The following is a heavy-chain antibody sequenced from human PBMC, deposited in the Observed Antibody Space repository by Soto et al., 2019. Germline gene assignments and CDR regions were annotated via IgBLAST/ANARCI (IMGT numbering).Heavy chain of an antibody. D-gene: IGHD5-18*01. CDR2: VSSTSGYI. J-gene: IGHJ4*02. V-gene: IGHV3-21*01. Sequence: LSLSCAVFGFTFSNYKMSWVRQAPGKGLEWVSSVSSTSGYIYYGDSVKGRFTISRDNAKNSLYLQMNSLRAEDTAVYYCARANVDTSVVNEYYFDYWGQGTLVTVSS. CDR3: ARANVDTSVVNEYYFDY. CDR1: GFTFSNYK.